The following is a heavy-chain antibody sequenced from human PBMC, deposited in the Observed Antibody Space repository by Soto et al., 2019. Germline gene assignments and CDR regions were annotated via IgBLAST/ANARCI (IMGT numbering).Heavy chain of an antibody. D-gene: IGHD3-22*01. CDR2: IIPIFGTA. V-gene: IGHV1-69*13. CDR1: GCTFSSYA. CDR3: ARSHVSYYYDSRGYSGHYGMDV. J-gene: IGHJ6*02. Sequence: SVKVSCKASGCTFSSYAISWVRQAPGQGLEWMGGIIPIFGTANYAQKFQGRVTITADESTSTAYMELSSLRSEDTAVYYCARSHVSYYYDSRGYSGHYGMDVWGQGTTVTVSS.